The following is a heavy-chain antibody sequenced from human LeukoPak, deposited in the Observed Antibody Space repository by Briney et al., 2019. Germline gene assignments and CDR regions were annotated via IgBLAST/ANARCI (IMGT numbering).Heavy chain of an antibody. J-gene: IGHJ3*02. V-gene: IGHV4-59*08. Sequence: PSETLSLTCTVSGDSISSYYWSWIRQPPGKGLEWIGYIYYSGGTDYNPSLKSRVTISVDTSKNQFSLKLRSVTAADTAVYYCARHVTISRPYDASDIWGQGTMVTVS. CDR1: GDSISSYY. CDR3: ARHVTISRPYDASDI. D-gene: IGHD3-3*02. CDR2: IYYSGGT.